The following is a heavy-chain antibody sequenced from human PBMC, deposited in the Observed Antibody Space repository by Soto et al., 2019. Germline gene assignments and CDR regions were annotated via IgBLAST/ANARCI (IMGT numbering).Heavy chain of an antibody. CDR3: AKGDNLGPKTGYAFDA. CDR1: GGSVSGNTAS. J-gene: IGHJ4*02. D-gene: IGHD5-12*01. Sequence: PSQTLSLTCAISGGSVSGNTASWNWIRQSPSRGLEWLGRTYFRSKWYNDYAVSVKSRIIINPDTSNNQFSLQLNSVTPEDTAVYFCAKGDNLGPKTGYAFDAWGQGIMVTVSS. V-gene: IGHV6-1*01. CDR2: TYFRSKWYN.